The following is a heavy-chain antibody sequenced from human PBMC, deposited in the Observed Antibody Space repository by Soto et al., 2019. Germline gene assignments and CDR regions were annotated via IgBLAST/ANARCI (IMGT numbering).Heavy chain of an antibody. D-gene: IGHD6-13*01. Sequence: QVQLVQSGGEVKKPGASVNISCKATGYTFISYSITWVRQAPGQGLEWMGWISTYNGNTKYAQSRQGRVALSRDTSTNTAFMEIRGLRCDDTAIYYCAREGAHSTGWYDYFDQWGQGTLVAVSS. J-gene: IGHJ4*02. CDR1: GYTFISYS. CDR2: ISTYNGNT. CDR3: AREGAHSTGWYDYFDQ. V-gene: IGHV1-18*04.